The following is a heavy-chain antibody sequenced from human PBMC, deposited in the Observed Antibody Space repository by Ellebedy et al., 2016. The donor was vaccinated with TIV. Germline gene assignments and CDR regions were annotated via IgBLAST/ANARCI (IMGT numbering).Heavy chain of an antibody. CDR1: GYTFTGYY. Sequence: ASVKVSCKASGYTFTGYYMYWVRQAPGQRLEWMGWINPDNGGTKYSQKFQGRVTMTRDTSISTAYMELSSLRSEDTAVYYCARGGAPNFDYWGRGTLVTVSS. CDR2: INPDNGGT. V-gene: IGHV1-2*02. J-gene: IGHJ4*02. CDR3: ARGGAPNFDY. D-gene: IGHD1-26*01.